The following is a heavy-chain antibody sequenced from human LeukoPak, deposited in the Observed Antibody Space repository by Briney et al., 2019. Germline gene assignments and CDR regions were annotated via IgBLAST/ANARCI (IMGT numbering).Heavy chain of an antibody. Sequence: GESLKISCKGSGYSFTSYWIGWVRQMPGKGLEWKGIIYPGDSDTRYGPSFQGQVTISADKSISTAYLQWSSLKASDTAMYYCARLDRGYCGGDCYSLWDLDYWGQGTLVTVSS. D-gene: IGHD2-21*01. CDR3: ARLDRGYCGGDCYSLWDLDY. V-gene: IGHV5-51*01. J-gene: IGHJ4*02. CDR1: GYSFTSYW. CDR2: IYPGDSDT.